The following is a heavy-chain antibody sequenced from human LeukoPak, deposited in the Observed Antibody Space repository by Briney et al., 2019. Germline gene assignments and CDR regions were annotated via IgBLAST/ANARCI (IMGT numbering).Heavy chain of an antibody. CDR2: IYTSGST. CDR1: GGSVSSYY. CDR3: ARDRIAVAGSGWFDP. V-gene: IGHV4-4*07. D-gene: IGHD6-19*01. J-gene: IGHJ5*02. Sequence: SETLSFTCTVSGGSVSSYYWSWIRQPAGKGLEWIGRIYTSGSTNYNPSLKSRVTISVDKSKNQFSLKLSSVTAADTAVYYCARDRIAVAGSGWFDPWGQGTLVTVSS.